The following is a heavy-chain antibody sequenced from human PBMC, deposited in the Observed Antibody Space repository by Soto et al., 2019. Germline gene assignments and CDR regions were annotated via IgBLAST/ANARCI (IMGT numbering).Heavy chain of an antibody. CDR1: YGSISSYY. J-gene: IGHJ6*03. CDR3: ARAKGITIFGVVTPPALSYYMEV. V-gene: IGHV4-59*01. CDR2: IYYSGST. Sequence: PSETLSLTCTVSYGSISSYYWSWIRHPPFKVLEFIWYIYYSGSTNYNPSLKSRVTISVDTSKNQFSLKLSSVTAADTAVYYCARAKGITIFGVVTPPALSYYMEVWGKGTTVTVSS. D-gene: IGHD3-3*01.